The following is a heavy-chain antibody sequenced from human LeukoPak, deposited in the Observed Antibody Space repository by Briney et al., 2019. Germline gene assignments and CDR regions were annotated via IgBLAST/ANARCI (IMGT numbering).Heavy chain of an antibody. V-gene: IGHV5-51*01. J-gene: IGHJ4*02. CDR1: GYRFTKSW. Sequence: GESLRISCKGSGYRFTKSWIGWVRQMPGKGLEWMGIIYPGDSDTRYSPSFQGQVTISADKSISTAYLQWSSLKASDTAMYYCATTHRGSYDYDYWGQGTLVTVSS. CDR3: ATTHRGSYDYDY. CDR2: IYPGDSDT. D-gene: IGHD5-18*01.